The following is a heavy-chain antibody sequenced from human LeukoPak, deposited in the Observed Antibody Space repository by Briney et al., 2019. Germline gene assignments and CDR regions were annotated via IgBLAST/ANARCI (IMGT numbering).Heavy chain of an antibody. D-gene: IGHD6-13*01. J-gene: IGHJ2*01. CDR1: GFTFSTYW. CDR3: ATDSYSSSWYWSFDL. V-gene: IGHV3-74*01. CDR2: INGDGSST. Sequence: PGGSLRLSCAASGFTFSTYWMHWVRQAPGKGLVWVSRINGDGSSTYEADSVKGRFTISRDNAKNTVYLQMNSLRAEDTAVYYCATDSYSSSWYWSFDLWGRGTLVTVSS.